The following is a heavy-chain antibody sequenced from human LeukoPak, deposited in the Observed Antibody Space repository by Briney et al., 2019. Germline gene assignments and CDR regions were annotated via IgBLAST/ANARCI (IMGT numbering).Heavy chain of an antibody. J-gene: IGHJ4*02. D-gene: IGHD5-18*01. CDR1: GRSISSHY. CDR3: ARFGYSYEGPIDY. CDR2: IYYSGST. V-gene: IGHV4-59*11. Sequence: PSETLSLTCTVSGRSISSHYWSWIRQPPGKGLEWIGYIYYSGSTNYNPSLKSRVTISVDTSKNQFSLKLSSVTAADTAVYYCARFGYSYEGPIDYWGQGTLVTVSS.